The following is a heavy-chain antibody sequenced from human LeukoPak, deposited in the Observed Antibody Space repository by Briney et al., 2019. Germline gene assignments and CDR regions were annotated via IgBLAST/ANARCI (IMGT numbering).Heavy chain of an antibody. D-gene: IGHD3-10*01. J-gene: IGHJ4*02. V-gene: IGHV4-59*12. Sequence: PSETLSLTCTVSGGSISTSYWSWLRQSPGKGLEWIGYIYYSGSTNYNPSLKSRVTISVDTSKNQFSLKLSSVTAADTAVYYCARVTYGSGSYSPFDYWGQGTLVTVSS. CDR2: IYYSGST. CDR3: ARVTYGSGSYSPFDY. CDR1: GGSISTSY.